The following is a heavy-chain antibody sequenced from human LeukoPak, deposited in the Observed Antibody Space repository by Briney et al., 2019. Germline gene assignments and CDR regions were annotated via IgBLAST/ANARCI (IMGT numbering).Heavy chain of an antibody. V-gene: IGHV3-21*01. J-gene: IGHJ4*02. CDR3: ARDAYGDYGFDY. CDR1: GFTFSSYT. CDR2: ISGSSSKI. Sequence: GGSLRLSCAASGFTFSSYTMNWVRQPPGKGLEWVSSISGSSSKIYYADPVKGRFTISRDNAKDSLYLQMNSLRADDTAVYYCARDAYGDYGFDYWDQGILVTVSS. D-gene: IGHD4-17*01.